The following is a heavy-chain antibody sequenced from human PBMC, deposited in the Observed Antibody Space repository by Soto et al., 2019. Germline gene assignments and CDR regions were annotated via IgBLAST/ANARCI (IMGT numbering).Heavy chain of an antibody. Sequence: GSLVLACSASGFTFSTYAMHGVRQAPGKGLEYVSGISSNGGITYHADSVKGRFSISRDNSKNTLYLQMSSLRAEDTAVFYCVRDRHYDLFTGYFDYWGLGTLVTVYS. D-gene: IGHD3-9*01. CDR3: VRDRHYDLFTGYFDY. V-gene: IGHV3-64D*06. J-gene: IGHJ4*02. CDR2: ISSNGGIT. CDR1: GFTFSTYA.